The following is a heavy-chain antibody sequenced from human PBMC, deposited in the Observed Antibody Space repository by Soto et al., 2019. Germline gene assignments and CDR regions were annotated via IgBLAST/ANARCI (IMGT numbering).Heavy chain of an antibody. CDR2: IIPIFGTA. V-gene: IGHV1-69*06. Sequence: ALVKVSCKASGGTFSSYAISWVRQAPGQGLEWMGGIIPIFGTANYAQKFQGRVTITADKSTSTAYMELSSLRSEDTAVYYCARAEVVVVVPAAIHYYYYGMDVWGQGTTVTVSS. J-gene: IGHJ6*02. D-gene: IGHD2-2*01. CDR1: GGTFSSYA. CDR3: ARAEVVVVVPAAIHYYYYGMDV.